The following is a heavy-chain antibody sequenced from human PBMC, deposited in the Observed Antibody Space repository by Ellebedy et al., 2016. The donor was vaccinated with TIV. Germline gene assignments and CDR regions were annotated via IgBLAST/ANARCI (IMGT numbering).Heavy chain of an antibody. CDR1: GFTFGDYA. CDR2: IRSKAYGGTT. CDR3: TRDWSVDTAMAAGY. J-gene: IGHJ4*02. Sequence: GESLKISCTASGFTFGDYAMSWFRQAPGKGLEWVGFIRSKAYGGTTEHAASVKDRFTISRDDSKSIAYLQMNSLKTEDTAVYYCTRDWSVDTAMAAGYWGQGTLVTVSS. D-gene: IGHD5-18*01. V-gene: IGHV3-49*03.